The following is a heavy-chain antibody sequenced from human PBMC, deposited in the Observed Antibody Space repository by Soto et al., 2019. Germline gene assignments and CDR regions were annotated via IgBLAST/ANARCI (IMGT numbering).Heavy chain of an antibody. J-gene: IGHJ4*02. V-gene: IGHV4-34*01. CDR3: ARHGGKLGITGTMGNFDY. CDR1: GGSFSGYY. Sequence: SETLSLTCAVYGGSFSGYYWSWIRQPPGKGLEWIGEINHSGSTNYNPSLKSRVTISVDTSKNQFSPKLTSVTAADTSVYYCARHGGKLGITGTMGNFDYWGQGSLVTVSS. CDR2: INHSGST. D-gene: IGHD1-20*01.